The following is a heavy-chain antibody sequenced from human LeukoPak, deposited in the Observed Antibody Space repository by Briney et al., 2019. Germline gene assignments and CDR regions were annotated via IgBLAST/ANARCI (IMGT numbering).Heavy chain of an antibody. J-gene: IGHJ4*02. V-gene: IGHV3-21*01. Sequence: GGSLRLSRAASGFTFSSYSMNWVRQAPGKGLEWVSSISSSSSYIYYADSVKGRFTISRDNAKNSLYLQMNSLRAEDTAGYYCAREVVGAQYFDYWGQGTLVTVSS. CDR1: GFTFSSYS. D-gene: IGHD1-26*01. CDR3: AREVVGAQYFDY. CDR2: ISSSSSYI.